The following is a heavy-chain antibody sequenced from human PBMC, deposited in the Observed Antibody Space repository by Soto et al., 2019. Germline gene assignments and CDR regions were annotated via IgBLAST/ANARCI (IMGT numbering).Heavy chain of an antibody. V-gene: IGHV3-30*18. CDR3: AKDRSNSWTFDY. D-gene: IGHD6-13*01. Sequence: TGGSLRLSCVASGFTFSRDGMHWVRQAPGKGLEWVAVISYDGRNRYYSDSVKGRFTISRDDSRNTLYLQMNSLRAEDTAVYYCAKDRSNSWTFDYWGLGTLVTVSS. CDR2: ISYDGRNR. J-gene: IGHJ4*02. CDR1: GFTFSRDG.